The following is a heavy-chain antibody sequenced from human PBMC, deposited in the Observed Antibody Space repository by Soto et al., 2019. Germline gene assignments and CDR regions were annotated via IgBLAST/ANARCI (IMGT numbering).Heavy chain of an antibody. Sequence: ASSEVSCKASGYIFTDCYIHWVRQAPGQGLEWMGWINPNGDDTRYAQKFRGRVTVTMDTSISTAYMDLSRLTSDDTAVYYCARDSAAGAGIGWDYWGQGTLVTVSS. J-gene: IGHJ4*01. CDR2: INPNGDDT. D-gene: IGHD6-13*01. V-gene: IGHV1-2*02. CDR3: ARDSAAGAGIGWDY. CDR1: GYIFTDCY.